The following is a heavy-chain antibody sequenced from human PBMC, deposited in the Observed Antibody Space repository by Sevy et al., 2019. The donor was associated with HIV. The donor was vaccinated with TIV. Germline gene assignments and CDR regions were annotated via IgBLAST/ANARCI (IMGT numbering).Heavy chain of an antibody. CDR3: AREGCSKPHDY. V-gene: IGHV3-23*01. Sequence: GGSLRLSCVASGFNFNIYSFSWVRRTPGKGLEWVSTLSFGGGKINYADSVQGRFTISRDDSKNTLYLEMNSLRVEDTAIYYCAREGCSKPHDYWGQGTLVTVSS. CDR1: GFNFNIYS. J-gene: IGHJ4*02. CDR2: LSFGGGKI. D-gene: IGHD3-10*02.